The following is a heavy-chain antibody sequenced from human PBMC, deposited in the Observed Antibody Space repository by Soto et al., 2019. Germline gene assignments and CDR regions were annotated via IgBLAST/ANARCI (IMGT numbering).Heavy chain of an antibody. CDR3: ARDHTQYNDPTVVPPPFRYFDL. Sequence: QVQLVQSGAEVKKPGSSVKVSCKASGGTFSSYAISWVRQAPGQGLEWMGGIIPIFGTANYAQKFQGRVTITADEYKSTAYMQLSSLRSEDTALYYCARDHTQYNDPTVVPPPFRYFDLWGRGTLVTVSS. J-gene: IGHJ2*01. D-gene: IGHD4-17*01. V-gene: IGHV1-69*12. CDR2: IIPIFGTA. CDR1: GGTFSSYA.